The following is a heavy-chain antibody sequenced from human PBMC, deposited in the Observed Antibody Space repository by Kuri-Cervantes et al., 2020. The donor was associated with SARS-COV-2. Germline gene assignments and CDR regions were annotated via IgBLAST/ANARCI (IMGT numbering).Heavy chain of an antibody. J-gene: IGHJ6*03. Sequence: SETLSLTCTVFGGSISSGDYYWIWTRQPPGKGLEWIGYIYYSGSTYYNPSLKSRVTISVDTSKNQFSLKLSSVTAADTAVYYCARQVLLWFGELNYMDVWGKGTTVTVSS. CDR2: IYYSGST. CDR1: GGSISSGDYY. D-gene: IGHD3-10*01. CDR3: ARQVLLWFGELNYMDV. V-gene: IGHV4-30-4*08.